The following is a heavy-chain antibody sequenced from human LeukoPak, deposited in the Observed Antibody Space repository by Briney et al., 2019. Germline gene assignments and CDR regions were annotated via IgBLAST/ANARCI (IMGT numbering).Heavy chain of an antibody. CDR2: IIPIFGTA. CDR1: GGTFISYA. CDR3: ARLIVVVPAAIPRQYYFDY. Sequence: GASVKVSCKASGGTFISYAISWVRQAPGQGLEWMGGIIPIFGTANYAQKFQGRVTITADESTSTAYMELSSLRSEDTAVYYCARLIVVVPAAIPRQYYFDYWGQGTLVTVSS. J-gene: IGHJ4*02. V-gene: IGHV1-69*13. D-gene: IGHD2-2*01.